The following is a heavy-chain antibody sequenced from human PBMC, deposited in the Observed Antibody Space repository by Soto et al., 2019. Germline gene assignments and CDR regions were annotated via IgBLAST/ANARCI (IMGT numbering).Heavy chain of an antibody. V-gene: IGHV1-24*01. CDR2: FDPEDGET. CDR3: ATLAPPPGYYDSSGYYLV. Sequence: QVQLVQSGAEVKKPGASVKVSCKVSGYTLTELSMHWVRQAPGKGLEWMGGFDPEDGETIYAQKFQGRGTMTEDTSTDTPYMGLGSLRYEATAVYYWATLAPPPGYYDSSGYYLVWGQGTLVTVSS. J-gene: IGHJ4*02. D-gene: IGHD3-22*01. CDR1: GYTLTELS.